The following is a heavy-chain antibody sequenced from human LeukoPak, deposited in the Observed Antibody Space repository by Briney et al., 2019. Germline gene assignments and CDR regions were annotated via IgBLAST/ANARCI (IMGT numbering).Heavy chain of an antibody. Sequence: PGGSLRLSCSASGFSLSSYALHWVRQAPGKGLQYVSGINSHGDNTYYAYSVRGRFTISRDNSKNTVFLQMSSLRAEDTALYYCVKTMIPFGGLIRTDAFDIWGPGTTVTVSS. V-gene: IGHV3-64D*06. J-gene: IGHJ3*02. CDR3: VKTMIPFGGLIRTDAFDI. CDR2: INSHGDNT. CDR1: GFSLSSYA. D-gene: IGHD3-16*01.